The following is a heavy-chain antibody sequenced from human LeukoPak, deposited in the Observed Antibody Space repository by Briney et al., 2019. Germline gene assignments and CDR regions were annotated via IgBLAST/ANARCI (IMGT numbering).Heavy chain of an antibody. CDR3: ASLILGYRSSTSCPNDY. Sequence: PGGSLRLSCAASGFTFSSYSMNWVRQAPGKGLEWGSSISSSSSYIYYADSVKGRFTISRDNAKNSLYLQMNSLRAEDTAVYYCASLILGYRSSTSCPNDYWGQGTLVTVSS. CDR2: ISSSSSYI. CDR1: GFTFSSYS. D-gene: IGHD2-2*01. V-gene: IGHV3-21*01. J-gene: IGHJ4*02.